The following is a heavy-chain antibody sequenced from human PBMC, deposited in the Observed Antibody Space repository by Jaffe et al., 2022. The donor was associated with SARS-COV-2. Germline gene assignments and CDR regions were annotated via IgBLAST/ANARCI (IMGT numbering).Heavy chain of an antibody. D-gene: IGHD3-10*01. CDR3: AKASGSGIGRFDT. J-gene: IGHJ5*02. Sequence: EVQLVESGGGLVQPGGSLRLSCAASGFTFSSCAMNWVRQAPGKGLEWVSTISGSGSSKFYADSVKGRFTISRDNSKITLYLQMNSLRAEDTAVYYCAKASGSGIGRFDTWGQGTLVTVSS. CDR2: ISGSGSSK. V-gene: IGHV3-23*04. CDR1: GFTFSSCA.